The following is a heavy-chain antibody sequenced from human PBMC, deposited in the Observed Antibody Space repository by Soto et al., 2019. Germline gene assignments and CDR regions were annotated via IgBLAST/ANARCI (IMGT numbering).Heavy chain of an antibody. J-gene: IGHJ4*02. Sequence: LSLTCTVSGGSFSPYYWSWIRQPPGQGLEWIGYVYYSGSTNYNPSLRSRVTISLDASKNQFSLRLNSVTAADTAVYYCARLGEMATQSRYYFDNWGQGALVPVSS. CDR3: ARLGEMATQSRYYFDN. CDR1: GGSFSPYY. V-gene: IGHV4-59*01. CDR2: VYYSGST. D-gene: IGHD5-12*01.